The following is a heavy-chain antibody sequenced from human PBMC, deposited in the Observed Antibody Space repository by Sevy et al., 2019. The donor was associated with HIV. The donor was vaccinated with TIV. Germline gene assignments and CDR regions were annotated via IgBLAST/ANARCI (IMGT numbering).Heavy chain of an antibody. Sequence: SETLSPTCTVSGGSISTYYWSWVRQPAGKGLEWIGRIYTSGYTNYNPSLNSRVTMSIDTSKNQFSLKLSSVTAADTALYYCARTVAPAIRGAFDIWGQGTMVTVSS. V-gene: IGHV4-4*07. J-gene: IGHJ3*02. CDR2: IYTSGYT. CDR3: ARTVAPAIRGAFDI. CDR1: GGSISTYY. D-gene: IGHD2-21*02.